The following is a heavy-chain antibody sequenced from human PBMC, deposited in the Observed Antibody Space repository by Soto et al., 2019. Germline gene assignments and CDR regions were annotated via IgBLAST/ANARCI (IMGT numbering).Heavy chain of an antibody. V-gene: IGHV5-51*01. D-gene: IGHD3-22*01. Sequence: PGESLRNSDKASGYSFTSYWIGWVRQMPGRGLEWMGVIYPGGSDTRYSPSFQGQVTISADKSISTAYLQWSSLRASDTAMYYCARGPRDYYDRSGYYLPHWFDPWGQGTLVTVSS. CDR3: ARGPRDYYDRSGYYLPHWFDP. CDR1: GYSFTSYW. CDR2: IYPGGSDT. J-gene: IGHJ5*02.